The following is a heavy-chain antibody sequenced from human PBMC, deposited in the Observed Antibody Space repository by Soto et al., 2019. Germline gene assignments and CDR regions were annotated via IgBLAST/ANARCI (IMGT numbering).Heavy chain of an antibody. J-gene: IGHJ3*02. CDR2: IIPIFGTA. CDR1: GGTFSSYA. D-gene: IGHD3-22*01. Sequence: SVKVSCKASGGTFSSYAISWVRQAPGQGLEWMGGIIPIFGTADYAQKFQGRVTMTEDTSTDTAYMELSSLRSEDTAVYYCATDLLLKDYYDSSGADAFDIWGQGTMVTVSS. V-gene: IGHV1-69*06. CDR3: ATDLLLKDYYDSSGADAFDI.